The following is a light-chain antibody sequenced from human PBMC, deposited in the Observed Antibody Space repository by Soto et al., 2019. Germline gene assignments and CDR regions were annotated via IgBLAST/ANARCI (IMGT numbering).Light chain of an antibody. V-gene: IGKV1-39*01. J-gene: IGKJ2*01. CDR3: HQTYSTPYT. Sequence: HMTQSPSSLSASVGDRVTISCRASQRITTYLNWYQQKPGDAPKLLISTSGTLKRGVQSRFSGSGSGSDFTLTSTSLQRADFATYFCHQTYSTPYTFGQGTHLEIK. CDR2: TSG. CDR1: QRITTY.